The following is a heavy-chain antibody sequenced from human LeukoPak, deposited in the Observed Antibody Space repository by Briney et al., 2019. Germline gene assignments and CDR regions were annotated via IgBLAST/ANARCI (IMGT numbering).Heavy chain of an antibody. Sequence: PGGSLRLSCAASGFTFSSYWMHWVRHAPGKGLVWVSRINTDGSSTSYADSVKGRFTISRDDAKNTLYLQMNSLRAEDTAVYYCARLGENYDFWSGYYRDAFDIWGQGTMVTVSS. D-gene: IGHD3-3*01. J-gene: IGHJ3*02. CDR2: INTDGSST. V-gene: IGHV3-74*01. CDR3: ARLGENYDFWSGYYRDAFDI. CDR1: GFTFSSYW.